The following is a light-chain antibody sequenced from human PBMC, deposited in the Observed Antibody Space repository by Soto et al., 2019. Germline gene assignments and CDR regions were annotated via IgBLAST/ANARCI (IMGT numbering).Light chain of an antibody. J-gene: IGKJ1*01. CDR1: QTISSW. V-gene: IGKV1-5*01. Sequence: DIQMTQSPSSLSGAVGDRVTITCRASQTISSWLAWYQQKPGKAPKLLIYDVSSLESGVPSRFSGSGSGTEFTLTISSLQPDDLATYYCQQYDTFWTFGQGTKVDIK. CDR2: DVS. CDR3: QQYDTFWT.